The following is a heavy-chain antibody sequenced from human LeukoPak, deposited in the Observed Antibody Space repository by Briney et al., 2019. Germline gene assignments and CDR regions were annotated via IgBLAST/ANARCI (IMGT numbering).Heavy chain of an antibody. CDR1: GYTFTSYY. V-gene: IGHV1-46*01. Sequence: ASVKVSCKASGYTFTSYYMHWVRQAPGQGLEWMGIINPSGGSTSYAQKFQGRVTMTRDTSTSTVYMELSSLRSEDTAVYYCARDWGNYYDSSGYYYASFGVNYWGQGTLVTSPQ. CDR2: INPSGGST. D-gene: IGHD3-22*01. J-gene: IGHJ4*02. CDR3: ARDWGNYYDSSGYYYASFGVNY.